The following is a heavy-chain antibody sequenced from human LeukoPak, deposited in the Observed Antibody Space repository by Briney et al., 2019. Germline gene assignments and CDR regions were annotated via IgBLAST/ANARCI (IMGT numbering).Heavy chain of an antibody. D-gene: IGHD1-1*01. J-gene: IGHJ5*02. Sequence: GGSLRLSCAASGFSFSSSGMHWVRQAPGKGPEWVAFTRFDDSYKAYGDSVKGRFTISRDNSKKTLYLQMDSLRSDDTAVYYCAKSSAGITWFDPWGQGTLVTVS. CDR3: AKSSAGITWFDP. CDR1: GFSFSSSG. V-gene: IGHV3-30*02. CDR2: TRFDDSYK.